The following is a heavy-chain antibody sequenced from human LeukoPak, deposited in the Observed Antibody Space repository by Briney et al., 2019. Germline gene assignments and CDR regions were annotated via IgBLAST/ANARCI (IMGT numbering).Heavy chain of an antibody. V-gene: IGHV1-46*01. J-gene: IGHJ4*02. Sequence: ASVKVSCKASGYTFTSYGISWVRQAPGQGLEWMGIINIGGGTTICAQKFQGRVTMTRDTSTSTAYMELSSLTSEDTAVYFCVRDHEYGDNDYWGQGTLVTVSS. CDR2: INIGGGTT. D-gene: IGHD4-17*01. CDR1: GYTFTSYG. CDR3: VRDHEYGDNDY.